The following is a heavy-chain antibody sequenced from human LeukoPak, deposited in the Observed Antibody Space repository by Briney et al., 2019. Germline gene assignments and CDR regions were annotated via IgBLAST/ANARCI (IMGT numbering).Heavy chain of an antibody. Sequence: SETLSLTCTVSGGSINNYYWSWIRQAAEKGLEWIGRMHPSGSTNYNPSLKSRLTVSLDTSKNQFSLKLTSVTAADTAIYYCARDGGSGWYDYWGQGTLVTVSS. CDR1: GGSINNYY. V-gene: IGHV4-4*07. CDR2: MHPSGST. D-gene: IGHD6-19*01. J-gene: IGHJ4*02. CDR3: ARDGGSGWYDY.